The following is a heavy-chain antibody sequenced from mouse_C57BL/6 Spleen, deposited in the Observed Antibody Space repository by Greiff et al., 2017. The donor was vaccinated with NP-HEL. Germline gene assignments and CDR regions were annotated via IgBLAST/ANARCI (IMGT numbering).Heavy chain of an antibody. V-gene: IGHV5-9-1*02. Sequence: EVQLVESGEGLVKPGGSLKLSCAASGFTFSSYAMSWVRQTPEKRLEWVAYISSGGDYIYYADTVKGRFTISRDNARNTLYLQMSSLKSEDTAMYYCTRVLLWLRRDAMDYWGQGTSVTVSS. CDR3: TRVLLWLRRDAMDY. J-gene: IGHJ4*01. D-gene: IGHD2-2*01. CDR1: GFTFSSYA. CDR2: ISSGGDYI.